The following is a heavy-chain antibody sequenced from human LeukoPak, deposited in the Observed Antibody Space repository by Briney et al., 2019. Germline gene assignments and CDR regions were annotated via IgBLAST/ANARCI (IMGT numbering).Heavy chain of an antibody. D-gene: IGHD6-13*01. CDR3: AKDPHSSSWYYFDS. CDR2: LSDDGSNK. V-gene: IGHV3-30*18. J-gene: IGHJ4*02. CDR1: RFTFSYFA. Sequence: GRSLRLSCAASRFTFSYFAMHWVRQAPGKGLEWVAVLSDDGSNKFYADSVKGRFTISRDNSKNTLYLQMNRLRAEDTAFYYCAKDPHSSSWYYFDSWGQGTLVTVSS.